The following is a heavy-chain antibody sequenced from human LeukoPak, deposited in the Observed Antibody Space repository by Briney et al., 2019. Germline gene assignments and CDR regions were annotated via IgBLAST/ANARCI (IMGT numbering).Heavy chain of an antibody. Sequence: PGGSLRLSCAASGFTFSSYEMNWVRQAPGKGLEWVSYIGTSDSSTHYADSVKGRFTISRDNAKNSLYLQMNSLRAEDTAVYYCARYGDSSVYYSADAFDIWGQGTMVTVSS. V-gene: IGHV3-48*03. J-gene: IGHJ3*02. CDR1: GFTFSSYE. CDR2: IGTSDSST. D-gene: IGHD3-22*01. CDR3: ARYGDSSVYYSADAFDI.